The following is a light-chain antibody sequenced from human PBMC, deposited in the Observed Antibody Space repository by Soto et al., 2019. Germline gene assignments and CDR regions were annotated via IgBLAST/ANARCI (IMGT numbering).Light chain of an antibody. CDR2: WGS. Sequence: EIVMTQSPLSLPVTLGEPASISCRSSQSLLHSNGYKYLDWYLQKPGQSPQLLIYWGSNRASGVPDRFSGSGSGTDFTLKISRVEAEDVGVYYCMQALQTPITFGQGTRLEIK. CDR3: MQALQTPIT. V-gene: IGKV2-28*01. J-gene: IGKJ5*01. CDR1: QSLLHSNGYKY.